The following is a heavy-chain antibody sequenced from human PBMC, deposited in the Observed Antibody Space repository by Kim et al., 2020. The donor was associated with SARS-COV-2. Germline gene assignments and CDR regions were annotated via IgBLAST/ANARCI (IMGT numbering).Heavy chain of an antibody. V-gene: IGHV4-34*01. CDR2: INHSGST. Sequence: SETLSLTCAVYGGSFSGYYWSWIRQPPGKGLEWIGEINHSGSTNYNPSLKSRVTISVDTSKNQFSLKLSSVTAADTAVYYCARRGSGYSSSWTDYWGQGTLVTVSS. CDR3: ARRGSGYSSSWTDY. CDR1: GGSFSGYY. D-gene: IGHD6-13*01. J-gene: IGHJ4*02.